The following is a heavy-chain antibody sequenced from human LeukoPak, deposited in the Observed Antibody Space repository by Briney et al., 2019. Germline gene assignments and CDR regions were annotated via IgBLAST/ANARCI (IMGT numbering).Heavy chain of an antibody. CDR2: ISWNSGSI. D-gene: IGHD3-10*01. Sequence: GGSLRLSCAASGFTFDDYAMHWVRQAPGKGLEWVSGISWNSGSIGYADSVKGRFTISRDNAKNSLYLQMNSLRAEDTAVYYCARWGGRAYGLGSYLPGLDYYYYMDVWGKGTTVTISS. J-gene: IGHJ6*03. V-gene: IGHV3-9*01. CDR3: ARWGGRAYGLGSYLPGLDYYYYMDV. CDR1: GFTFDDYA.